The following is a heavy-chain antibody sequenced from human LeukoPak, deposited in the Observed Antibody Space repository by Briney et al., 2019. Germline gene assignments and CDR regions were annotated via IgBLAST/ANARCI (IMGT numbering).Heavy chain of an antibody. J-gene: IGHJ4*02. CDR1: GVSISSYY. CDR3: AGGWDTAMIPIDS. V-gene: IGHV4-59*01. D-gene: IGHD5-18*01. CDR2: ISYSGRT. Sequence: PSETLSLTCTVSGVSISSYYWNWIRQSPGKGLEWIGYISYSGRTTYNPSLKSRVTISVDTSKNQFSLRVSSVTAADTAVYYCAGGWDTAMIPIDSWGQGALVTVSS.